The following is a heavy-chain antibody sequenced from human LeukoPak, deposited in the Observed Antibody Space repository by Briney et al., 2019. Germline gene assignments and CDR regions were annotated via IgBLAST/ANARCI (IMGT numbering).Heavy chain of an antibody. V-gene: IGHV3-21*01. J-gene: IGHJ4*02. Sequence: PGGSLRLSCAVSGSTFSSYSMNWVRPVPGKGLGWVSSISSSSSYIYYADSVKGRFTISRDNAKNSLYMQMNSLRAEDTAVYYCARVKLYGFLEVGVLQCFDYWGQGTLVTVSS. CDR2: ISSSSSYI. D-gene: IGHD3-3*01. CDR1: GSTFSSYS. CDR3: ARVKLYGFLEVGVLQCFDY.